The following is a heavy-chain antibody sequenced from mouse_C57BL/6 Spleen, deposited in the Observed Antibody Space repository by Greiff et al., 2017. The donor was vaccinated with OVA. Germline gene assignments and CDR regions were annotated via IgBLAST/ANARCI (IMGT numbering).Heavy chain of an antibody. Sequence: DVMLVESGGGLVQPGGSLKLSCAASGFTFSDYYMYWVRQTPEKRLEWVAYISNGGGSTYYPDTVKGRFTISRDNAKNTLYLQMSRLKSEDTAMYYCARWLLGYFDYWGQGTTLTVSS. D-gene: IGHD2-3*01. CDR2: ISNGGGST. V-gene: IGHV5-12*01. J-gene: IGHJ2*01. CDR1: GFTFSDYY. CDR3: ARWLLGYFDY.